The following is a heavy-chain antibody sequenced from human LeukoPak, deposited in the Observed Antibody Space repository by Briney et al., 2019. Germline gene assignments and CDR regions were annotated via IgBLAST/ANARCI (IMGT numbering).Heavy chain of an antibody. V-gene: IGHV3-48*01. CDR2: VSGSGSTV. CDR1: GFTFSDHI. CDR3: VRQFAS. Sequence: GGSLRLSCAASGFTFSDHIMNWVRQLPGKRLEWVAYVSGSGSTVYYADSVKGRFTISRDNGESSLYLQMNSLRVEDTALYYCVRQFASWGQGTLVTVPS. J-gene: IGHJ4*02.